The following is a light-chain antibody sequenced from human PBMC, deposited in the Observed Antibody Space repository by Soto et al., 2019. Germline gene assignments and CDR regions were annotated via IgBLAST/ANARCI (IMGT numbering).Light chain of an antibody. J-gene: IGLJ2*01. CDR3: SSYTLSSALL. CDR1: SSDIGSYNY. V-gene: IGLV2-14*01. Sequence: QSALTQPASVSGSPGQSITIACTGSSSDIGSYNYVSWYQQHPGKAPKLVMYEVSSRPSGISIRFSGSKSGNTASLTISGLQAEDEADHFCSSYTLSSALLFGGGTKVTVL. CDR2: EVS.